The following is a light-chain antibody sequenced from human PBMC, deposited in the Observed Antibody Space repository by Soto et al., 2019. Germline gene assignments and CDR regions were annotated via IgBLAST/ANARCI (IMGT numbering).Light chain of an antibody. CDR1: QSVISTY. Sequence: EIVLTQSPGTLSLSPGEKATLSCRSSQSVISTYLAWYQQKPGQPPRLLIYAASNRATGIPDRFSGSASGTDFTLTINRLEPEDFAVYYCQQYDGTPLYTFGQGTKLEI. V-gene: IGKV3-20*01. CDR2: AAS. CDR3: QQYDGTPLYT. J-gene: IGKJ2*01.